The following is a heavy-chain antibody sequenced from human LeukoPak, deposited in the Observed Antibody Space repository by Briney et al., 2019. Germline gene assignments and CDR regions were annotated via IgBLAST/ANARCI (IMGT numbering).Heavy chain of an antibody. CDR2: ISAYNGNT. J-gene: IGHJ4*02. CDR3: AGDMDDILTGYPVN. V-gene: IGHV1-18*01. CDR1: GYTFTGYG. D-gene: IGHD3-9*01. Sequence: ASVKVSCKASGYTFTGYGISWVRQAPGQGLEWMGWISAYNGNTNYAQKLQGRVTMTTDTSTSTAYMELRSLRSDDTAVYYCAGDMDDILTGYPVNWGQGTLVTVSS.